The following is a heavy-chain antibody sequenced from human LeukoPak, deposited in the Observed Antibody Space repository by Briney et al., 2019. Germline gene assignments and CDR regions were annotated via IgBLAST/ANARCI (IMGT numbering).Heavy chain of an antibody. V-gene: IGHV3-23*01. J-gene: IGHJ4*02. D-gene: IGHD6-19*01. CDR2: ISGSGGST. CDR3: AKDGGGWYTSGWYYFDY. Sequence: GGSLRLSCAASGFTFSSYAMSWVRQAPGKGLEWVSAISGSGGSTYYADSVKGRFTISRDNSKNTLYLQMNSLRAEDTAIYYCAKDGGGWYTSGWYYFDYWGQGTLVTVSS. CDR1: GFTFSSYA.